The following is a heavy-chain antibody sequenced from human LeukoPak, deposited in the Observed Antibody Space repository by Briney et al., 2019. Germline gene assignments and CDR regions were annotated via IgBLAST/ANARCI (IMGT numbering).Heavy chain of an antibody. J-gene: IGHJ4*02. CDR1: GDSFTSVTDY. V-gene: IGHV4-39*07. CDR2: GDYSGGT. D-gene: IGHD6-19*01. CDR3: AGERGEEYSSGWYKTNYFYN. Sequence: ASETLSLTCTVSGDSFTSVTDYWAWIRQPPGKGLEWIASGDYSGGTYYNPSLESRVAISADMSKNQISLKLTSVTGADTAVYYCAGERGEEYSSGWYKTNYFYNWGQGIRVTVPS.